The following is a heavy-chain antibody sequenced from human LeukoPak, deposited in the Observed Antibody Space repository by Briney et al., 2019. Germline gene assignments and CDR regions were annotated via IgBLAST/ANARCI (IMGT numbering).Heavy chain of an antibody. CDR1: GGFISNYY. D-gene: IGHD2-2*01. J-gene: IGHJ4*02. CDR2: IYYNGNT. CDR3: ARSLPPYCSSTSCYVGVFDY. V-gene: IGHV4-59*12. Sequence: PSETLSLTCTVSGGFISNYYWNWIRQPPGKGLEWIGYIYYNGNTNYNPSLNSRVTISVDTSKNQFSLKLSSVTAADTAVYYCARSLPPYCSSTSCYVGVFDYWGQGTLVTVSS.